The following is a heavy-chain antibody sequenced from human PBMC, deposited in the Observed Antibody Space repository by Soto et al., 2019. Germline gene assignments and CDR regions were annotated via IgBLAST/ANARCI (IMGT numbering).Heavy chain of an antibody. D-gene: IGHD6-13*01. CDR3: ASHQAGNYYYGMDV. CDR1: GGTVSSYA. V-gene: IGHV1-69*01. CDR2: IITIFGTA. J-gene: IGHJ6*02. Sequence: QVQLVQSGAEVKKPGSSGKVSCNASGGTVSSYAISWVRQAPGQGLEWMGGIITIFGTANYAQKFQGRVTITADESTSTAYLELSSLRSEDTAVYYCASHQAGNYYYGMDVWGQGTTVTVSS.